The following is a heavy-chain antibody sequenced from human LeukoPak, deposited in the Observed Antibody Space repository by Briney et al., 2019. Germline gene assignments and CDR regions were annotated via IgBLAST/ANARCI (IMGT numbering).Heavy chain of an antibody. V-gene: IGHV4-31*03. CDR1: GGSIRSSGHS. Sequence: SETLSLTCTVSGGSIRSSGHSWTWIRQHPEQGLEWIGYISHSGNTYYNPSLKTRISISLGTSSNHFSLRLSSVTAADTAVYYCARARDVCGGGCPEVANWFDPWGQGTLVTVSS. J-gene: IGHJ5*02. CDR3: ARARDVCGGGCPEVANWFDP. CDR2: ISHSGNT. D-gene: IGHD2-21*02.